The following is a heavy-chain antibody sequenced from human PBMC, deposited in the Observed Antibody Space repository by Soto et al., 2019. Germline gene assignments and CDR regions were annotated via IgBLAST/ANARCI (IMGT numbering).Heavy chain of an antibody. D-gene: IGHD6-13*01. CDR1: GFTVSSNY. Sequence: GGSLRLSCAASGFTVSSNYMSWVRQAPGKGLEWVSVIYSGGSTYYADSVKGRFTISRDNSKNTLYLQMNSLRAEDTAVYYCARVRYSSRWSRSFDYWGQGTLVTVSS. V-gene: IGHV3-53*01. J-gene: IGHJ4*02. CDR2: IYSGGST. CDR3: ARVRYSSRWSRSFDY.